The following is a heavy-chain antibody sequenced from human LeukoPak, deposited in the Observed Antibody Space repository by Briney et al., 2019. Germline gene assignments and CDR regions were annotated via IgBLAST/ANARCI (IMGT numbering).Heavy chain of an antibody. CDR2: MNPNSGNT. J-gene: IGHJ3*02. D-gene: IGHD3-3*01. Sequence: ASVKVSCKASGYTFTSYDINWVRQATGQGLEWMGWMNPNSGNTGYAQKFQGRVTITRNTSISTAYMELSSLRSEDTAVYYCARGGITIFGVAISVGAFDIWGQGTMVTVSS. V-gene: IGHV1-8*03. CDR1: GYTFTSYD. CDR3: ARGGITIFGVAISVGAFDI.